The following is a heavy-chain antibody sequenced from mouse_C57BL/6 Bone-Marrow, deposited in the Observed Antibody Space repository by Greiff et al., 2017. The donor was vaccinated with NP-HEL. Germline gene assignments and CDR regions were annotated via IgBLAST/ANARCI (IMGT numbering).Heavy chain of an antibody. CDR1: GYTFTDYY. CDR2: INPNNGGT. Sequence: VQLQQSGPELVKPGASVKLSCKASGYTFTDYYMNWVKQSHGKSLEWIGDINPNNGGTSYNQKFKGKATLTVDKSSSTAYMELRSPTSEASAVYYCGRGAYWGQGTLVTVSA. J-gene: IGHJ3*01. CDR3: GRGAY. V-gene: IGHV1-26*01.